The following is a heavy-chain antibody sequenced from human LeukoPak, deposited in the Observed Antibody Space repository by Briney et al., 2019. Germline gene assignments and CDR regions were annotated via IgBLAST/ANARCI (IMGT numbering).Heavy chain of an antibody. D-gene: IGHD3-10*01. CDR1: GGTFSSYA. V-gene: IGHV1-69*06. CDR2: IIPIFGTA. Sequence: ASVKVSCKAPGGTFSSYAISWVRQAPGQGLEWMGGIIPIFGTANYAQKFQGRVTITADKSTSTAYMELSSLRSEDTAVYYCARDPTYYGSGSYGSRGFDYWGQGTLVTVSS. CDR3: ARDPTYYGSGSYGSRGFDY. J-gene: IGHJ4*02.